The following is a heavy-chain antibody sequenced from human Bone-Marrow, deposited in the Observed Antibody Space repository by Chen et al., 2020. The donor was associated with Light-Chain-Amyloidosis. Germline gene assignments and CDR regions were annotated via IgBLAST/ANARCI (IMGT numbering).Heavy chain of an antibody. Sequence: LQLQESGPGLVKTSETLSLTCTVSSGSISSDNYYWGWIRQPPGQGLEWIGSIYFRGDTYYRPSLRSRVTISVDTSKNQFSLILNSMTAADTAVYNCVRQRRGIGWLPVYWGQGTLVTVSS. D-gene: IGHD3-9*01. V-gene: IGHV4-39*01. CDR2: IYFRGDT. CDR3: VRQRRGIGWLPVY. J-gene: IGHJ4*02. CDR1: SGSISSDNYY.